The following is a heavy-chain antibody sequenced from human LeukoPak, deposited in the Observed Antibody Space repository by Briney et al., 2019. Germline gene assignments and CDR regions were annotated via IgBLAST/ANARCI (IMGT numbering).Heavy chain of an antibody. CDR3: ARGRWDDYVWGSYRHFDY. CDR1: GYTFTGYY. D-gene: IGHD3-16*02. J-gene: IGHJ4*02. V-gene: IGHV1-2*02. CDR2: INPNSGGT. Sequence: ASVKVSCKASGYTFTGYYMHWVRQAPGQGLEWMGWINPNSGGTNYAQKFQGRVTMTRDTSISTAYMELSRLRSDDTAVYYCARGRWDDYVWGSYRHFDYWGQGTLVTVSS.